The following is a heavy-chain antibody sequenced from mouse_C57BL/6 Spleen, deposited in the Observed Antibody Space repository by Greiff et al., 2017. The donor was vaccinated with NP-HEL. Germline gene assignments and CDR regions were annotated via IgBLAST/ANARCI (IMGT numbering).Heavy chain of an antibody. D-gene: IGHD1-1*01. V-gene: IGHV1-66*01. Sequence: VQLVESGPELVKPGASVKISCKASGYSFTSYYIHWVKQRPGQGLEWIGWIYPGSGNTKYNEKFKGKATLTADTSSSTAYMQLSSLTSEDSAVYYCARDYYGSSYGFAYWGQGTLVTVSA. CDR3: ARDYYGSSYGFAY. CDR2: IYPGSGNT. J-gene: IGHJ3*01. CDR1: GYSFTSYY.